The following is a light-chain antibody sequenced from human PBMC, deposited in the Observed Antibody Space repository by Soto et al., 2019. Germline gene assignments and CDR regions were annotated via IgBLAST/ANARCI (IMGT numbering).Light chain of an antibody. J-gene: IGKJ5*01. CDR1: RSVSSY. CDR2: DAS. Sequence: EIVLTQSPATLSLSPVERATLSCRASRSVSSYLAWYQQKPGQAPRLLIYDASSRATGIPARFSGSGSGTDFTLTISRLEPEDFAVYYCQQYGSSPLITFGQGTRLEIK. CDR3: QQYGSSPLIT. V-gene: IGKV3-20*01.